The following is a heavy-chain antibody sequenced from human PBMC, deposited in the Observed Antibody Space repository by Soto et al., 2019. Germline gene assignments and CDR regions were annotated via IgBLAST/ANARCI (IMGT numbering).Heavy chain of an antibody. Sequence: ASVKVSCKVSGYTLTELSMHWVRQAPGKGLEWMGGFDPEDGETIYAQKFQGRVTMTEDTSTDTAYMELSSLRSEDTAVYYCATRPGGILTGYYSGFVDVWGQGTTVTVSS. V-gene: IGHV1-24*01. CDR1: GYTLTELS. D-gene: IGHD3-9*01. CDR3: ATRPGGILTGYYSGFVDV. J-gene: IGHJ6*02. CDR2: FDPEDGET.